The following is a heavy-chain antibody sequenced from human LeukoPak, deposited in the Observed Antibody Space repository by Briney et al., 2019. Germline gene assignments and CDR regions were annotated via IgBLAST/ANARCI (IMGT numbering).Heavy chain of an antibody. J-gene: IGHJ6*02. CDR1: GFTFSSYS. V-gene: IGHV3-21*01. Sequence: GGSLRLSCAASGFTFSSYSMNWVRQAPGKGLEWVSSISSSSSYIYYADSVKGRFTISRDNAKNSLYLQMNSLRVEDTAVYYCARDFFRTGEYYGMDVWGQGTTVTVSS. CDR3: ARDFFRTGEYYGMDV. D-gene: IGHD3/OR15-3a*01. CDR2: ISSSSSYI.